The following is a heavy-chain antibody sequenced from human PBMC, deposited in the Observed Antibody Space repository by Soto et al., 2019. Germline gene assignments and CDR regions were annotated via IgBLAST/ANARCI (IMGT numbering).Heavy chain of an antibody. CDR3: AKELGRAPYYYYGMDV. Sequence: GGSLRLSCAASGFTFDDYAMHWVRQAPGKGLEWVSGISWNSGSIGYADSVKGRFTISRDNAKNSLYLQMNSLRAEDTALYYCAKELGRAPYYYYGMDVWGQGTTVTVSS. V-gene: IGHV3-9*01. CDR1: GFTFDDYA. J-gene: IGHJ6*02. CDR2: ISWNSGSI.